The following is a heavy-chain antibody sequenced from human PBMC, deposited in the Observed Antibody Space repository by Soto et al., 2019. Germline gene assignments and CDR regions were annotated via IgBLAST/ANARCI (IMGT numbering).Heavy chain of an antibody. CDR1: GGSINTFY. V-gene: IGHV4-4*07. J-gene: IGHJ4*02. CDR2: IFSSGST. CDR3: AREGSYSAYNFAHGIQLWSFDF. Sequence: SETLSLTCTVSGGSINTFYWSWVRQPAGKGLEWIGRIFSSGSTSFNPSLESRAAMSVDTSKNHFSLHLSSVTAADMAVYYCAREGSYSAYNFAHGIQLWSFDFWGQGALVTVSS. D-gene: IGHD5-12*01.